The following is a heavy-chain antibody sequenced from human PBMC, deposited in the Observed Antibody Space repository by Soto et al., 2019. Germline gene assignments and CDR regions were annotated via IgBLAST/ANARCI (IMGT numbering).Heavy chain of an antibody. CDR1: GGTFSSHV. CDR3: ARDLEFRDGNISHLDY. J-gene: IGHJ4*02. D-gene: IGHD1-1*01. CDR2: IMPIIGTA. Sequence: QVQLVQSGAEVKKPGSSVKVSCKASGGTFSSHVFNWVRQAPGQGLEWMGGIMPIIGTANYAQKFQGRVTITADESTRTAYMELSNLRSEDTAVYYCARDLEFRDGNISHLDYWGQGTLVTVSS. V-gene: IGHV1-69*01.